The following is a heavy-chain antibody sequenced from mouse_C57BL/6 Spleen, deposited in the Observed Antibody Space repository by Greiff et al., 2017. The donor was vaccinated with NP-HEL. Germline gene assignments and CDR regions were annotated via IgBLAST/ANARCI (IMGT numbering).Heavy chain of an antibody. CDR2: IDPSDSYT. Sequence: QVQLQQPGAELVKPGASVKLSCKASGYTFTSYWMQWVKQRPGQGLEWIGEIDPSDSYTNYNQKFKGKATLTVDTSSSTAYMQLSSLTSEDSAVYYCARPYGSRGYFDYWGQGTTLTVSS. V-gene: IGHV1-50*01. D-gene: IGHD1-1*01. J-gene: IGHJ2*01. CDR3: ARPYGSRGYFDY. CDR1: GYTFTSYW.